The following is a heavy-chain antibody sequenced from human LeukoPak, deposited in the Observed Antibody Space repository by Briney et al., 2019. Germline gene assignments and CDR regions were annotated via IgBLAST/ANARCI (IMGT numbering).Heavy chain of an antibody. J-gene: IGHJ5*02. CDR1: GYTFTGYF. V-gene: IGHV1-2*02. D-gene: IGHD5-18*01. Sequence: ASVKVSCKASGYTFTGYFMHWGRQAPGQGLEWMGWINPNSGGTNFAQKFQGRVTMTRDTSISTVYMELSSLRSDDTAVYYCASLRMVTATNWFDPWGQGTLVTVSS. CDR2: INPNSGGT. CDR3: ASLRMVTATNWFDP.